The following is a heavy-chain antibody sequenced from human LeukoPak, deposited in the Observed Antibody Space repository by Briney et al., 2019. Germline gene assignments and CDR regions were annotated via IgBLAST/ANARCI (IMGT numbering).Heavy chain of an antibody. CDR1: GGSISSSSYH. CDR3: ARHAGGATGPYDWFDP. Sequence: SETLSLTCTVSGGSISSSSYHWGWIRQPPGKGLEWIGSIYYSGSTYYNPSLKSRVTISVATSKNQFSLKLSSVTAADTAVYYCARHAGGATGPYDWFDPWGQGTLVTVSS. D-gene: IGHD1-26*01. V-gene: IGHV4-39*01. J-gene: IGHJ5*02. CDR2: IYYSGST.